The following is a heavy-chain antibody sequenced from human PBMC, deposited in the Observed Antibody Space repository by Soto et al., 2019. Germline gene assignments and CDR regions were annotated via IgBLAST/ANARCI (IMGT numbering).Heavy chain of an antibody. CDR1: GGTFSSYA. CDR2: IIPIFGTA. V-gene: IGHV1-69*13. D-gene: IGHD3-22*01. J-gene: IGHJ4*02. CDR3: ARHRFYYDSSGRRYYFDY. Sequence: SVKVSCKASGGTFSSYAISWVRQAPGQGLEWMGGIIPIFGTANYAQKFQGRVTITADESTSTAYMELRSLRSDDTAVYYCARHRFYYDSSGRRYYFDYWGQGSLVTVSS.